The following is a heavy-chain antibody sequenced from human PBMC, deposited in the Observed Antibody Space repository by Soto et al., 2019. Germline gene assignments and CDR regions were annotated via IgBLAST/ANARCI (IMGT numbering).Heavy chain of an antibody. Sequence: SETLSLTCTVSGGSISSGGYYWSWIRQHPGKGLEWIGYIYYSGSTYYNPSLKSRVTISVDTSKNQFSLKLSSVTAADTAVYYCARVIAAASGVKYGMDVWGQGTTVTVSS. D-gene: IGHD6-13*01. J-gene: IGHJ6*02. CDR2: IYYSGST. CDR3: ARVIAAASGVKYGMDV. V-gene: IGHV4-31*03. CDR1: GGSISSGGYY.